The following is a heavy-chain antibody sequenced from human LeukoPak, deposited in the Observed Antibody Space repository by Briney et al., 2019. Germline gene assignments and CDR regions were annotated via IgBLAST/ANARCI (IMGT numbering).Heavy chain of an antibody. J-gene: IGHJ6*02. Sequence: GRSLRLSCAASGFTFSSYGIHWVRQAPGKGLEWVAVIWYDGSKKYYADSVKGRFTISRDNSKNTLYLQMNSLRAEDTAVYYCAKDLMAVTDYYYYYGMDVWGQGTTVTVSS. CDR1: GFTFSSYG. D-gene: IGHD2-21*02. CDR3: AKDLMAVTDYYYYYGMDV. CDR2: IWYDGSKK. V-gene: IGHV3-33*06.